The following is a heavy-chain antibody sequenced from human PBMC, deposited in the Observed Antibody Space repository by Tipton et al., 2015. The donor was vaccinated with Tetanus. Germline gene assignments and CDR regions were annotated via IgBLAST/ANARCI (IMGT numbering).Heavy chain of an antibody. CDR2: IRGDGSIT. Sequence: SLRLSCVASGFTFSNYWIHWVRQVPGMGLVWVSRIRGDGSITHYADSVRGRFTISRDNAKNTVFLQMNSLRAEDTALYFCARERSWSLDYWGPGTLVTVSS. CDR1: GFTFSNYW. J-gene: IGHJ4*02. CDR3: ARERSWSLDY. V-gene: IGHV3-74*01.